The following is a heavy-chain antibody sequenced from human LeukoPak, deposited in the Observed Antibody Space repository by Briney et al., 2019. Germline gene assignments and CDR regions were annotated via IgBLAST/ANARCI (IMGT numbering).Heavy chain of an antibody. J-gene: IGHJ4*02. CDR1: GYSFTSYW. D-gene: IGHD3-10*01. CDR2: IYPNDSDT. CDR3: AKQPTSMVRGIIITDYYFDY. V-gene: IGHV5-51*01. Sequence: GESLKISCKGSGYSFTSYWIGWVRQMPGKGLEWMGIIYPNDSDTRYSPSFQGQVTISADKSISTAYLQWSSLKSSDTAMYYCAKQPTSMVRGIIITDYYFDYWGQGTLVTVSS.